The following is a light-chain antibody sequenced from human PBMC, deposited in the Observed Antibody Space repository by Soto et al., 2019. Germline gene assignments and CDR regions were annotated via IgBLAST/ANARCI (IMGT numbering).Light chain of an antibody. V-gene: IGKV1-33*01. CDR1: QDIRTS. Sequence: DIQMTQSPSSLSASVGARVSITCQASQDIRTSLSWFQHKPGRAPKLLIYGASYLETGVPSRFRGSGSGTDLTFIITSLQPEDIATYYCQHYNNLPPFTFGPGTIVDIK. CDR2: GAS. J-gene: IGKJ3*01. CDR3: QHYNNLPPFT.